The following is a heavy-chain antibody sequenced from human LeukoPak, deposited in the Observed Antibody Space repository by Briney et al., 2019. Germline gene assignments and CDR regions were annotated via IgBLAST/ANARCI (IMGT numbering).Heavy chain of an antibody. D-gene: IGHD3-22*01. Sequence: ASVKVSCKASGGTFSSYAISWVRQAPGQGLEWMGGIIPIFGTANYAQKFQGRVTITADESTSTAYMELSSLRSEDTAVYYCARGGYYYDSSGYSVLDYWGQGTLVTVSS. CDR3: ARGGYYYDSSGYSVLDY. CDR2: IIPIFGTA. CDR1: GGTFSSYA. V-gene: IGHV1-69*13. J-gene: IGHJ4*02.